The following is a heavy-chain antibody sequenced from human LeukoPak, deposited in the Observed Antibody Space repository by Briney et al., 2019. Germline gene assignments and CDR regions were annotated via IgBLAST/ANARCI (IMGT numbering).Heavy chain of an antibody. CDR2: INHRGST. CDR3: ARDGEMATIENYFEY. Sequence: SETLSLTCAVYGGSFSGYYWSWIRQPPGKGLEWIGEINHRGSTNYNPSLKSRVTISLDTSKNQFSLKMSSVTAADTAVYYCARDGEMATIENYFEYWGQGTLVTVSS. D-gene: IGHD5-24*01. J-gene: IGHJ4*02. V-gene: IGHV4-34*01. CDR1: GGSFSGYY.